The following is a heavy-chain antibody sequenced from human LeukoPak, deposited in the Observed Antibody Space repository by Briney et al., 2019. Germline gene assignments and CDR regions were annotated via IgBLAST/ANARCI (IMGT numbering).Heavy chain of an antibody. CDR3: ARCGYSYGYYYYGMDV. V-gene: IGHV4-34*01. CDR1: GGSFSGYY. D-gene: IGHD5-18*01. Sequence: SETLSLTCAVYGGSFSGYYWSWIRQPPGKGLEWIGEINHSGSTNYNPSLKSRVTISVDTSKNQFYLKLSSVTAADTAVYYCARCGYSYGYYYYGMDVWGQGTTVTVSS. CDR2: INHSGST. J-gene: IGHJ6*02.